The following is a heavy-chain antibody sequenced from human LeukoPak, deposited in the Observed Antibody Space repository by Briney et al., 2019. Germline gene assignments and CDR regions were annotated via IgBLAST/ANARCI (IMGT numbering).Heavy chain of an antibody. Sequence: SETLSLTGTVSGGSISSYYWSWIRQPAGKGLEWIGRFYTSGSTNYNPSLKSRVTMSVDTSKNQFSLKLSSVTAADTAVYYCARDPNYHYDSGSHYFDYWGQGTLVTVSS. V-gene: IGHV4-4*07. CDR1: GGSISSYY. D-gene: IGHD3-10*01. J-gene: IGHJ4*02. CDR3: ARDPNYHYDSGSHYFDY. CDR2: FYTSGST.